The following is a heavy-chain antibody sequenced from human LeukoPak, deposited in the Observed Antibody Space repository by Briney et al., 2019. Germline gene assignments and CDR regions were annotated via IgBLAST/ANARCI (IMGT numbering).Heavy chain of an antibody. CDR1: GLTFSTSG. Sequence: MPGGSLRLSCTTSGLTFSTSGFNWVRQAPGKGLEWVASIGPTGFDRYHADSIKGRLTISRDNANNFLYLQMDSLRAEDTAVYYCATETNGRHYDYWGQGTLLTVSS. CDR2: IGPTGFDR. V-gene: IGHV3-21*06. D-gene: IGHD1-14*01. CDR3: ATETNGRHYDY. J-gene: IGHJ4*02.